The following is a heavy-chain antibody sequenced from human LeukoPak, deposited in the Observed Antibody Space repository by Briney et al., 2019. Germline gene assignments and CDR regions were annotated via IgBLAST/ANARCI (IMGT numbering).Heavy chain of an antibody. CDR3: ARVHYYDSSGYYFSPYYFDY. Sequence: PGGSLRLSCAASGFTFSSYGMHWVRQAPGKGLEWVAVISYDGSNKYYADSVKGRFTISRDNSKNTLYLQMNSLRAEDTAVYYCARVHYYDSSGYYFSPYYFDYWGQGTLVTVSS. CDR1: GFTFSSYG. D-gene: IGHD3-22*01. V-gene: IGHV3-30*03. CDR2: ISYDGSNK. J-gene: IGHJ4*02.